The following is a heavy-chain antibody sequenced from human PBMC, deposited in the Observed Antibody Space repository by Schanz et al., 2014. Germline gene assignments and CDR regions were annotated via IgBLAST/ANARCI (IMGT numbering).Heavy chain of an antibody. J-gene: IGHJ3*02. V-gene: IGHV3-23*04. D-gene: IGHD4-4*01. CDR1: GFTFSSYL. Sequence: EVHLVESGGGLVQPGGSLTLSCAASGFTFSSYLMSWVRQAPGKGLEWVSGIGGSGGSTDYADSVKGRFTISRDNSKNTVHLQMNSLRAEDTAVYFCAKDRWRATVMVDAFDIWGQGTKVTVSS. CDR2: IGGSGGST. CDR3: AKDRWRATVMVDAFDI.